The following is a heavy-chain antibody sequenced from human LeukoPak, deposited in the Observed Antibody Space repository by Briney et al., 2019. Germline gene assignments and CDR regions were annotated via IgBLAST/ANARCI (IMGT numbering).Heavy chain of an antibody. CDR2: IVGSGDST. CDR1: GFTFNTYA. D-gene: IGHD3-10*01. CDR3: AKGFYFGSGSNRYFDY. V-gene: IGHV3-23*01. Sequence: QPGGSVRLSCAASGFTFNTYAMSWVRQAPAKGLEWVLTIVGSGDSTYYADSVKGRLTITRDNSKNTVYLQTNGLRADDTAVYYCAKGFYFGSGSNRYFDYWGQGNLGTVSS. J-gene: IGHJ4*02.